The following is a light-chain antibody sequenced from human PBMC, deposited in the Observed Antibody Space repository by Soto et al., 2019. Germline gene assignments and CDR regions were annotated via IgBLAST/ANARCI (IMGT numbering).Light chain of an antibody. CDR2: DVT. Sequence: QSALTQPRSVSGSPGQSVTISCTGTSSDVGGFNYVSWYQQHPGKAPKLMIYDVTKRPSGVPDRFSASKSGNTASLTISGLQAEDAADYYCCSYAGRYTFYVFGTGTKVTV. J-gene: IGLJ1*01. V-gene: IGLV2-11*01. CDR1: SSDVGGFNY. CDR3: CSYAGRYTFYV.